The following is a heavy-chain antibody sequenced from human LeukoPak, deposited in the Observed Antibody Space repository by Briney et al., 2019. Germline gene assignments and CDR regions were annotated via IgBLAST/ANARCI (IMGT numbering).Heavy chain of an antibody. Sequence: GGSLRLSCAASGFTFSDYYMSWIRQAPGKGLEWVSYISSSGSTIYYADSVKGRFTISRDNAKNSLYLQMNSLRAEDTAVYYCARDGRIHHDYGAHYYYYYMDVWGKGTTVTVSS. J-gene: IGHJ6*03. V-gene: IGHV3-11*04. CDR1: GFTFSDYY. CDR3: ARDGRIHHDYGAHYYYYYMDV. CDR2: ISSSGSTI. D-gene: IGHD3-16*01.